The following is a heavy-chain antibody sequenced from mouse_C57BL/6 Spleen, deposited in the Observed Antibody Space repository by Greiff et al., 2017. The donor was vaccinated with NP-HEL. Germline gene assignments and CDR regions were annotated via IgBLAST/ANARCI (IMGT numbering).Heavy chain of an antibody. CDR2: ISYDGSN. J-gene: IGHJ2*01. CDR1: GYSITSGYY. CDR3: ALYDSYFDY. D-gene: IGHD2-3*01. Sequence: EVKLQESGPGLVKPSQSLSLTCSVTGYSITSGYYWNWIRQFPGNKLEWMGYISYDGSNNYNPSLKNRISITRDTSKNQFFLKLNSVTTEDTATYYCALYDSYFDYWGQGTTLTVSS. V-gene: IGHV3-6*01.